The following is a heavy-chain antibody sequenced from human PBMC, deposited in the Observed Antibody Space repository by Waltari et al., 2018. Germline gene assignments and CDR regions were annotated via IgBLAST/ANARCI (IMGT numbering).Heavy chain of an antibody. CDR2: IYHSGST. J-gene: IGHJ4*02. D-gene: IGHD3-22*01. CDR1: GYSISSGYY. CDR3: ARSVVVVIGGFDY. V-gene: IGHV4-38-2*02. Sequence: QVQLQESGPGLVKPSETLSLTCTVSGYSISSGYYWGWIRQPPGKGLEWIGSIYHSGSTYYNPSLKSRVTISVDTSKNQFSLKLSSVTAADTAVYYCARSVVVVIGGFDYWGQGTLVTVSS.